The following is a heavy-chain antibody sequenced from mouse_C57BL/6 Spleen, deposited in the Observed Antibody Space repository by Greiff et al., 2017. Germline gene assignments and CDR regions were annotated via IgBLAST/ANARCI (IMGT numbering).Heavy chain of an antibody. Sequence: QVQLQQPGAELVMPGASVKLSCKASGYTFTSYWMHWVKQRPGQGLEWIGEIDPSASYTNYNQKFKGKATLTVHKSSSPAYMQLSSLTSEDSAVYYCARSYYYGKNWYFDVWGTGTTVTVSS. CDR3: ARSYYYGKNWYFDV. CDR2: IDPSASYT. CDR1: GYTFTSYW. V-gene: IGHV1-69*01. D-gene: IGHD1-1*01. J-gene: IGHJ1*03.